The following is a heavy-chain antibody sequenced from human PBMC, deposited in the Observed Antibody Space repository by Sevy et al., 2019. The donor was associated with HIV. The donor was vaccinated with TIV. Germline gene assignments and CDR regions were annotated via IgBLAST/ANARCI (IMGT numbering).Heavy chain of an antibody. CDR3: ARERGESLGNGSPLDY. D-gene: IGHD3-10*01. CDR1: GFTFSSYA. CDR2: ISHDAVVK. V-gene: IGHV3-30*04. Sequence: GGSLRLSCATSGFTFSSYAMHWVRQAPGKGLETVAVISHDAVVKFYADSVKGRFTISRDNSRNTLDLQVNSLRDEDTAVYYCARERGESLGNGSPLDYWGQGTRVTVSS. J-gene: IGHJ4*02.